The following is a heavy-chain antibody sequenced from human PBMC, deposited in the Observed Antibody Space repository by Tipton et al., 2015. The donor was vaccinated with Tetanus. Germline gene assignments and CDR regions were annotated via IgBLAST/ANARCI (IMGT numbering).Heavy chain of an antibody. Sequence: TLSLTCTVSGGSVTIGTYYWGWIRQPPGKGLEWIGSVYYSGTTYHNASLESRVTISIDTSKRQISMKLTSVTAADTAVYYCATQTDNWFDPWGQGILVTVSS. CDR3: ATQTDNWFDP. CDR1: GGSVTIGTYY. J-gene: IGHJ5*02. V-gene: IGHV4-39*01. CDR2: VYYSGTT.